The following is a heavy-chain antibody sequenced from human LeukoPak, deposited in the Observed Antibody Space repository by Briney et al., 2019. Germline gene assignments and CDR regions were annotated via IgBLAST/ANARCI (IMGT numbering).Heavy chain of an antibody. D-gene: IGHD3-16*02. CDR2: ISGSGSST. Sequence: GGSLRLSCAASGFTFSSYAMTWVRQAPEKGLEWVSAISGSGSSTYYADSVKGRFTISRDNSKNTLYLQMSSLRAEDTALYFCAKQSSRFLGWAYFDYWGQGTLVTVSS. V-gene: IGHV3-23*01. CDR3: AKQSSRFLGWAYFDY. J-gene: IGHJ4*02. CDR1: GFTFSSYA.